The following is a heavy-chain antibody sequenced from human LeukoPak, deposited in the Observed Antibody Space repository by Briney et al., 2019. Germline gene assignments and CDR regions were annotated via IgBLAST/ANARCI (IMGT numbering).Heavy chain of an antibody. CDR3: ARGRGYDFWSGYQHFDY. CDR1: GGSISSSSYY. V-gene: IGHV4-39*07. D-gene: IGHD3-3*01. CDR2: IYYSGST. Sequence: SETMSLTCTVSGGSISSSSYYWGWIRQPPGKGLEWIGSIYYSGSTYYNPSLKSRVTISVDTSKNQFSLKLSSVTAADTAVYYCARGRGYDFWSGYQHFDYWGQGTLVTVSS. J-gene: IGHJ4*02.